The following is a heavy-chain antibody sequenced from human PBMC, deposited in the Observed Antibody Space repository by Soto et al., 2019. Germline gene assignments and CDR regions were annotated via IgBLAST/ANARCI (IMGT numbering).Heavy chain of an antibody. J-gene: IGHJ4*02. V-gene: IGHV3-21*01. Sequence: PGGSLRLSCAASGFTFSSYSMNWVRQAPGKGLEWVSSISSSSSYIYYADSVKGRFTISRDNAKNSLYLQMNSLRAEDTAVYYCARDGEGYKFFDYWGQGTLVTVSS. D-gene: IGHD5-12*01. CDR3: ARDGEGYKFFDY. CDR2: ISSSSSYI. CDR1: GFTFSSYS.